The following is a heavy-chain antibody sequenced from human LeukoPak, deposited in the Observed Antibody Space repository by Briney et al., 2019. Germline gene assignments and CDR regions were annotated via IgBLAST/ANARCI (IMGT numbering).Heavy chain of an antibody. Sequence: SETLSLTCAVYGGSLSGNYWSWIRQPPGKGLEGIGEINHSGGTNYNPSLKSRVTISADTSENQFSLKLTSVTAADTAVYYCARINPWRNYYYGMDVWGQGTTVTVSS. CDR1: GGSLSGNY. V-gene: IGHV4-34*01. CDR2: INHSGGT. J-gene: IGHJ6*02. CDR3: ARINPWRNYYYGMDV.